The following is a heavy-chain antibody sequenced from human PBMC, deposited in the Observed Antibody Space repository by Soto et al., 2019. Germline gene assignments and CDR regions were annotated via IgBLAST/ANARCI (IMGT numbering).Heavy chain of an antibody. D-gene: IGHD3-10*01. V-gene: IGHV3-74*01. CDR1: GFPFSNYW. CDR3: ARHGSGSDFDY. Sequence: EVQLVESGGGLVQPGGSLRLSCAASGFPFSNYWIHWVRQAPGKGLVWVSRINSDGRSTTYGDSVKGRFTISRDNATDTLYLQMNSLRAEDTAVYYWARHGSGSDFDYWGQGTLVNVYS. J-gene: IGHJ4*02. CDR2: INSDGRST.